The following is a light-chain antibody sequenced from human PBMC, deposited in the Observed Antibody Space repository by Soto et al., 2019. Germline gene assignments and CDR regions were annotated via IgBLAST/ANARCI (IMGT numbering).Light chain of an antibody. CDR2: AAS. CDR1: QTISSY. Sequence: DIQMTQSPSSLSASVGDKVTITCRASQTISSYLNWYQQKPGKAPELLISAASSLQSGVPSRFSGSASGTDFTLTISSLQSEDFGVYFCQQYDDWLRLTFGGGTKVEIK. J-gene: IGKJ4*01. CDR3: QQYDDWLRLT. V-gene: IGKV1-39*01.